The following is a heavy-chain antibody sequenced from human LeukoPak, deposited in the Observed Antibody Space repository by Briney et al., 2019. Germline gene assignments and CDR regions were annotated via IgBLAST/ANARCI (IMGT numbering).Heavy chain of an antibody. CDR3: ARGPGKLTAMVRQELDY. J-gene: IGHJ4*02. CDR2: IRSNGGST. Sequence: GGSLRLSCAASGFTFSSYAMHWVRQAPGKGLEYVSAIRSNGGSTYYANSVKGRFTISRDNSKNTLYLQMGSLRAEDMAVYYCARGPGKLTAMVRQELDYWGQGTLVTVSS. CDR1: GFTFSSYA. D-gene: IGHD5-18*01. V-gene: IGHV3-64*01.